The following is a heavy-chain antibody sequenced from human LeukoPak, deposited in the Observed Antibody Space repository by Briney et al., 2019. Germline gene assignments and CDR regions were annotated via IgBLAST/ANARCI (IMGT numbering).Heavy chain of an antibody. CDR3: ARDEREPTPLGDDFQDFDY. J-gene: IGHJ4*02. V-gene: IGHV3-48*02. CDR1: GFTFSSYS. Sequence: GGSLRLSCAASGFTFSSYSMNWVRQAPGKGLDWVSYISSSSSTIYYADSVKGRFTISRDNAKNSLYLQMNSLRDEDTAVYYCARDEREPTPLGDDFQDFDYWGQGTLVTVSS. CDR2: ISSSSSTI. D-gene: IGHD1-26*01.